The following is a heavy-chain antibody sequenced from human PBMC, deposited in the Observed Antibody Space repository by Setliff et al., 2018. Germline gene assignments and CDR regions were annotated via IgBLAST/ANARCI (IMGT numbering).Heavy chain of an antibody. Sequence: SVKVSCKASGSTFTSYDINWVRQATGQGLEWMGGIIPIFGTTNYAHSFKCRVTFTADDSTSTAYMDLSRLTSEDTAVYYCARVLGVDFQYYYLDIWGKGTTVTVSS. V-gene: IGHV1-69*13. CDR1: GSTFTSYD. CDR3: ARVLGVDFQYYYLDI. CDR2: IIPIFGTT. J-gene: IGHJ6*03. D-gene: IGHD2-21*01.